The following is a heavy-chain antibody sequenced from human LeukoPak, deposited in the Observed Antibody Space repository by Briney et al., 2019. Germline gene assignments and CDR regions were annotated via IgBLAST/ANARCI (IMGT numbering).Heavy chain of an antibody. CDR3: ATTPGEGIVEDY. Sequence: GASEKVSCKGSGYTLTELSMHWGRHTPGKGPEWMGGFDPEDGETIYAQKFQGRVTMTEDTSTDTAYMELSRLRSEDTAVYYCATTPGEGIVEDYWGQGTLVTVSS. J-gene: IGHJ4*02. CDR1: GYTLTELS. D-gene: IGHD3-22*01. CDR2: FDPEDGET. V-gene: IGHV1-24*01.